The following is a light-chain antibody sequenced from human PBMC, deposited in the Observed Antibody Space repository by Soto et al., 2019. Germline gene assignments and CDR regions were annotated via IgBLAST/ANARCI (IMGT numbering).Light chain of an antibody. CDR1: SSNIGSNT. CDR2: SNN. V-gene: IGLV1-44*01. CDR3: AAWDDSLNGWV. J-gene: IGLJ3*02. Sequence: QSVLTQPPSASGTPGQRVTISCSGSSSNIGSNTVNWYQHLPGTAPKLLIYSNNQRPSGVPDRFSGSKSGTSASLAISGLQSEDEADYYCAAWDDSLNGWVFGGGTKLTAL.